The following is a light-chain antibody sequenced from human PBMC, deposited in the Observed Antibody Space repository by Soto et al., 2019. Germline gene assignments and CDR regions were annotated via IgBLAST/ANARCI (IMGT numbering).Light chain of an antibody. CDR3: SSYTGASALYA. Sequence: QSVLTQPASVYGSPGQSITISCTGTSSDIGGYNYVAWYQQHLGKAPKLIIYDVAVRPSGVSNRFSGSKSGNTASLAISGLQAEDEAHYYCSSYTGASALYAFGTGTKLTVL. V-gene: IGLV2-14*03. CDR1: SSDIGGYNY. CDR2: DVA. J-gene: IGLJ1*01.